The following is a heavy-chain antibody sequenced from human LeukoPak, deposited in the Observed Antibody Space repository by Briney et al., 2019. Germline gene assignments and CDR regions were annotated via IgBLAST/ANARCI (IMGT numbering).Heavy chain of an antibody. V-gene: IGHV1-2*02. CDR1: GYTSTGYY. CDR2: INPNSGGT. D-gene: IGHD6-13*01. CDR3: ARLGVALAGAHGEC. Sequence: ASVKASCKASGYTSTGYYMHWVRQAPGQGLEWMGWINPNSGGTNYAQKFQGRVTMTRDTSISTAYMELSGLRSDDTAVYYCARLGVALAGAHGECRGQGSLVTVSS. J-gene: IGHJ4*02.